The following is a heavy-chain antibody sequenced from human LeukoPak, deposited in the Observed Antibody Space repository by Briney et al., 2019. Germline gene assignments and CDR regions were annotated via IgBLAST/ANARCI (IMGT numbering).Heavy chain of an antibody. D-gene: IGHD3-10*01. CDR2: ISPNSGGT. CDR1: GYTFTDYN. J-gene: IGHJ4*02. CDR3: TVWFGELTH. V-gene: IGHV1-2*02. Sequence: GASVKLSCKASGYTFTDYNIHWVRQAPGQGLEWMGWISPNSGGTNCAQKFQGRVTMTRDMSITTAYMELSRLRSDDTAMYYCTVWFGELTHWGQGTLVTVSS.